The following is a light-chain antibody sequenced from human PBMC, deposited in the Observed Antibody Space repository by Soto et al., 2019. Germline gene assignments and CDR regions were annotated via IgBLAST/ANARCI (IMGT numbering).Light chain of an antibody. J-gene: IGKJ5*01. V-gene: IGKV3-11*01. CDR2: DAS. CDR3: QQRYNWPLT. Sequence: EIVLTQSPATLSLSPGESATLSCRASQTVRSYLVWYQQKPGQAPRLLIYDASNRATGIPARFSGSGSGTDFTLTISSLEPEDFAVYYCQQRYNWPLTFGQGTRLEIK. CDR1: QTVRSY.